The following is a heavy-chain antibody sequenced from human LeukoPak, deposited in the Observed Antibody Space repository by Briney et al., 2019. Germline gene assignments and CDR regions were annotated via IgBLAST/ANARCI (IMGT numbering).Heavy chain of an antibody. V-gene: IGHV3-53*05. CDR3: ARDLERWLQLVLLAD. J-gene: IGHJ4*02. CDR1: GFTVSSNY. CDR2: ICSGGST. D-gene: IGHD5-24*01. Sequence: PGGSLRLSCAASGFTVSSNYMSWVRQAPGKGLEWVSVICSGGSTYYADSVKGRFTISRDNSKNTLYLQMNSLRAEDTAVYYCARDLERWLQLVLLADWGQGTLVTVSS.